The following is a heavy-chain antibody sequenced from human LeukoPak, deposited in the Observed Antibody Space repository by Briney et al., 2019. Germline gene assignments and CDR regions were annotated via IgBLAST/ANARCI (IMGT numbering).Heavy chain of an antibody. Sequence: ASVKVSCKASGYTFTSYGISWARQAPGQGLEWMGIINPSGGSTSYAQKFQGRVTMTRDTSTSTVYMELSSLRSEDTAVYYCARVSPSGSYYGRYDYWGEGTLVTVSS. CDR1: GYTFTSYG. V-gene: IGHV1-46*01. D-gene: IGHD1-26*01. CDR3: ARVSPSGSYYGRYDY. J-gene: IGHJ4*02. CDR2: INPSGGST.